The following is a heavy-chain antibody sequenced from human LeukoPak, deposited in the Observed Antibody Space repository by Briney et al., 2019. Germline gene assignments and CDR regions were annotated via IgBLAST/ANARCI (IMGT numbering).Heavy chain of an antibody. CDR2: TYYRSKWYN. V-gene: IGHV6-1*01. Sequence: SQTLSLTCAISGDSVSSNSAAWNWIRQSPSRGLEWLGRTYYRSKWYNDYAVSVKSRITINPDTSKNQFSLQLNSVTPEDTAVYYCARLSKGYYGSGRTYYLDYWGQGTLVTVSS. J-gene: IGHJ4*02. D-gene: IGHD3-10*01. CDR1: GDSVSSNSAA. CDR3: ARLSKGYYGSGRTYYLDY.